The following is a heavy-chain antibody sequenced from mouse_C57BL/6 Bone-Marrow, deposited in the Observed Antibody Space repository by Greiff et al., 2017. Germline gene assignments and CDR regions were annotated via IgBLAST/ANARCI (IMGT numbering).Heavy chain of an antibody. D-gene: IGHD1-1*01. CDR2: IDPSDSYT. Sequence: VQLQQPGAELVMPGASVKLSCKASGYTFTSYWMHWVKQRPGQGLEWIGEIDPSDSYTNYNQKFKGKSTLTVDKSSSTAYMQLSSLTSEDSAVYYCARDYYGSSYAMDYWGRGTSVTVSS. V-gene: IGHV1-69*01. CDR3: ARDYYGSSYAMDY. CDR1: GYTFTSYW. J-gene: IGHJ4*01.